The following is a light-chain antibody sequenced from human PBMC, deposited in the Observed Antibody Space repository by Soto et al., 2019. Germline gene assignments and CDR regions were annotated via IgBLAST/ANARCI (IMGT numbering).Light chain of an antibody. J-gene: IGKJ1*01. CDR2: DAS. V-gene: IGKV3-15*01. CDR3: QQYKKWHQT. CDR1: QSISSF. Sequence: THSPATLSVSPGAGATLSGRASQSISSFLARYQQRLGQPPRRLIYDASTRSTGIPARLSGSGSGTECTLTTSTLQCEDCAIYYCQQYKKWHQTVGQGRTVDIK.